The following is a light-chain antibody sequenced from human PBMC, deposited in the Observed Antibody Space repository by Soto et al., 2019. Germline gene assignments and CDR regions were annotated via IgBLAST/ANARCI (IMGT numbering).Light chain of an antibody. Sequence: IHITQSPSSLSSSVGDRVTITCLSSLPISNYLAWYQQKPGKIPNLLIYAASTLQAGVPSLFSGSGSGTDFTITISSLQPEDVEAYYCQQYNSPNLNFGGGTKVDIK. CDR3: QQYNSPNLN. CDR1: LPISNY. J-gene: IGKJ4*01. V-gene: IGKV1-27*01. CDR2: AAS.